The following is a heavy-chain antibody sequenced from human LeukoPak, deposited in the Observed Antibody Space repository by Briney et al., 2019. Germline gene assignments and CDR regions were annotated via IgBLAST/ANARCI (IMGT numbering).Heavy chain of an antibody. Sequence: ASVKVSCKASGYTFTDYYIHWVRQAPGHGLEWMGWINPNSGGTNYAQKFQGRVTMTRDTSISTAYMELSRLRSDDTAVYYCASYYYDSSGYYSTVYWGQGTLVTVSS. J-gene: IGHJ4*02. V-gene: IGHV1-2*02. CDR1: GYTFTDYY. CDR3: ASYYYDSSGYYSTVY. D-gene: IGHD3-22*01. CDR2: INPNSGGT.